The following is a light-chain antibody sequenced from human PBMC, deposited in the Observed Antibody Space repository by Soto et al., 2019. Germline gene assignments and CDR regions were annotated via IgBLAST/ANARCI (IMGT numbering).Light chain of an antibody. V-gene: IGKV3-20*01. CDR2: DTS. CDR1: QTLSNSF. CDR3: QQYGTSEII. J-gene: IGKJ5*01. Sequence: DIASTQSPCTVSLSPGERATLPCRASQTLSNSFIAWYQHKPGQAPRLLVYDTSTRATGIPDRYSGSGSGTDFTLTISRLEPEDFAVFFCQQYGTSEIIFGQGTRLEIK.